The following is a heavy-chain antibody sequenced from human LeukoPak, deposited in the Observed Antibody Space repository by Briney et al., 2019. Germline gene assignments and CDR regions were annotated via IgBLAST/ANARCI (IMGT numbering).Heavy chain of an antibody. Sequence: GASVTVSCKASGYTFTGYYMHWVRQAPGQGLEWXXWINPNSGGTNYAQKFQGRVTMTRDTSISTAYMELSRLRSDDTAVYYCARRKGLLWFGELFYWGQGTLVTVSS. CDR3: ARRKGLLWFGELFY. V-gene: IGHV1-2*02. D-gene: IGHD3-10*01. J-gene: IGHJ4*02. CDR2: INPNSGGT. CDR1: GYTFTGYY.